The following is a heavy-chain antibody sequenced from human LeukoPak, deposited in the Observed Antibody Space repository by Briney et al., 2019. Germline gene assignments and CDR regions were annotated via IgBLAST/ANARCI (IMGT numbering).Heavy chain of an antibody. D-gene: IGHD3-10*01. Sequence: SETLSLTCTVSGGSISSYYWSWIRQPPGKGLEWIGYIYYSGSTNYNPSLKSRVTISVDTSKNQFSLKLSSVTAADTAVYYCARGRGYYGSGRGYWYFDLWGRGTLATVSS. CDR2: IYYSGST. CDR1: GGSISSYY. J-gene: IGHJ2*01. CDR3: ARGRGYYGSGRGYWYFDL. V-gene: IGHV4-59*01.